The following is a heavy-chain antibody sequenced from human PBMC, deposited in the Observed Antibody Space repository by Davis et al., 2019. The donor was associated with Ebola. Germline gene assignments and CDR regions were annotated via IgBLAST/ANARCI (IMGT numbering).Heavy chain of an antibody. CDR2: ITSDGSST. CDR1: GFTFSTYW. Sequence: GESLKISCDASGFTFSTYWMHWVRQAPGKGLVWVSRITSDGSSTNYADSVKGRFTISRDNAKNTLYLQMNSLKVEDTAVYYCARDRRDYYMDVWGKGTTVTVSS. V-gene: IGHV3-74*01. J-gene: IGHJ6*03. CDR3: ARDRRDYYMDV.